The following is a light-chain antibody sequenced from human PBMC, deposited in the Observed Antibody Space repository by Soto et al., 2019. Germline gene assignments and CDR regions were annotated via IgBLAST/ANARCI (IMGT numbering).Light chain of an antibody. CDR3: QSYDSSLSDWV. J-gene: IGLJ3*02. CDR2: GNT. V-gene: IGLV1-40*01. CDR1: SSNIGSGYD. Sequence: QSVLTQPPSVSGAPGQRVTIYCTRSSSNIGSGYDVHWYQQLPGTAPKLLIYGNTNRPSGVPDRFSGSKSGTSASLAITGLQAEDEADYYCQSYDSSLSDWVFGGGTKVTVL.